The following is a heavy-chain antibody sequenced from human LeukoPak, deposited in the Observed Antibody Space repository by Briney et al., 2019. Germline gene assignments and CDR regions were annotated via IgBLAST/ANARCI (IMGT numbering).Heavy chain of an antibody. CDR3: ARDTESSGYPDV. CDR1: GLTFSTYA. D-gene: IGHD3-22*01. V-gene: IGHV3-53*01. J-gene: IGHJ4*02. CDR2: IYSGGST. Sequence: GGSPRLSCVTSGLTFSTYAMSWVRQAPGKGLEWVSVIYSGGSTYYADSVKGRFAISRDNSKNTLYLQMNSLRAEDTAVYYCARDTESSGYPDVWGQGTLVTVSS.